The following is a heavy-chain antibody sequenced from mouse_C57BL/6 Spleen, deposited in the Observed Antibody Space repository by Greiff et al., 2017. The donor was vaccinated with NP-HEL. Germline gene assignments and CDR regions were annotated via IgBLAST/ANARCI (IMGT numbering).Heavy chain of an antibody. D-gene: IGHD4-1*01. Sequence: EVQVVESGGGLVKPGGSLKLSCAASGFTFSSYAMSWVRQTPEKRLEWVATISDGGSYTYYPDNVKGRFTISRDNAKNNLYLQMSHLKSEDTAMYYCARDRGTGTRFAYWGQGTLVTVSA. J-gene: IGHJ3*01. CDR3: ARDRGTGTRFAY. CDR1: GFTFSSYA. V-gene: IGHV5-4*01. CDR2: ISDGGSYT.